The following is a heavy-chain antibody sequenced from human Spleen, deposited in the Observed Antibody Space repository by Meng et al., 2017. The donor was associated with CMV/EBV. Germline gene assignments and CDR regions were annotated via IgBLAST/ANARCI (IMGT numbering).Heavy chain of an antibody. Sequence: SETLSLTCTVSGGSISSYYWSWLRQPPGKGLEWIGYIYYSGNTNYNPSLKGRVTMSLDTSKNRFSLKLTSVTAADTAMYYCAGPDDMGSSPHDPFDIWGQGTMVTVSS. V-gene: IGHV4-59*01. CDR1: GGSISSYY. CDR2: IYYSGNT. J-gene: IGHJ3*02. D-gene: IGHD1-1*01. CDR3: AGPDDMGSSPHDPFDI.